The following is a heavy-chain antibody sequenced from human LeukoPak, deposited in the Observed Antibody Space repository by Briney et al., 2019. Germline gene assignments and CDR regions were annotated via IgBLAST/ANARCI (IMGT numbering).Heavy chain of an antibody. Sequence: PGGSLRLSCAASGFTFSSYSMNWVRQAPGKGLEWISSISSSSSYIYYADSVKGRFTISRDNSKNSLYLQMNSLRAEDTAFYYCAKQGGGTSLDYWGQGTLVTVSS. CDR3: AKQGGGTSLDY. V-gene: IGHV3-21*04. CDR1: GFTFSSYS. D-gene: IGHD3-16*01. CDR2: ISSSSSYI. J-gene: IGHJ4*02.